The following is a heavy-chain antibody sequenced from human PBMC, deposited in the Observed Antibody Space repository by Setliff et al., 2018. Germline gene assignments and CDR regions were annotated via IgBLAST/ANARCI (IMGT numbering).Heavy chain of an antibody. CDR1: GGSISGYY. CDR3: ARGRGYGTYWYALPYFDS. CDR2: IYTSGNT. D-gene: IGHD2-8*02. J-gene: IGHJ4*02. V-gene: IGHV4-4*08. Sequence: PSETLSLTCTVSGGSISGYYWGWIRQPPGKGLEWIGNIYTSGNTNYNPSLKSRVSISVDTSKNQFSLKLRSVTAADTAVFYCARGRGYGTYWYALPYFDSWGQGALVTVSS.